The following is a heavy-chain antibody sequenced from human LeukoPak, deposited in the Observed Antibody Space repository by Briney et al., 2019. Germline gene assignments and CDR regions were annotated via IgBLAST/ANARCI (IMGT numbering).Heavy chain of an antibody. J-gene: IGHJ5*02. Sequence: SETLSLTRAVYGGSFSGYYWSWIRQPPGKGLAWIGEINHIGSTHYNQPLQSRATVSVDTSKYQFSLKLSSVTAADTAVYCCARGHLFAPWGQGTLVTVSS. CDR2: INHIGST. CDR1: GGSFSGYY. CDR3: ARGHLFAP. V-gene: IGHV4-34*01.